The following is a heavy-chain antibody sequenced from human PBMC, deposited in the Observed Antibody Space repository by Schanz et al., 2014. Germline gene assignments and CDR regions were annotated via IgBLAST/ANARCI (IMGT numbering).Heavy chain of an antibody. CDR2: IYTSGST. J-gene: IGHJ5*02. D-gene: IGHD6-25*01. V-gene: IGHV4-61*02. Sequence: QVQLQESGPGLVKPSQTLSLTCIVSGGSISSGTYYWSWLRQPAGKGLEWIGRIYTSGSTNYNPSLKSRVPIPLDTPKNQSSLTLTSLTAADTAVYYCAREPLSGYNWFDPWGQGSLXTVSS. CDR1: GGSISSGTYY. CDR3: AREPLSGYNWFDP.